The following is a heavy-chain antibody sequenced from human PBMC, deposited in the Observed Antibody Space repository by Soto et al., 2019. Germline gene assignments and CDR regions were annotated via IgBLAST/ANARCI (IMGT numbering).Heavy chain of an antibody. D-gene: IGHD1-26*01. CDR3: ASWGPPFTTWELLRAYYYYYGMDV. J-gene: IGHJ6*02. CDR1: GYTFTGYY. Sequence: ASVKVSCKASGYTFTGYYMHWVRQAPGQGLEWMGWINPNSGGTNHAQKFQGRVTMTRDTSISTAYMELSRLRPDDTAVYYCASWGPPFTTWELLRAYYYYYGMDVWGQGTTVTVSS. CDR2: INPNSGGT. V-gene: IGHV1-2*02.